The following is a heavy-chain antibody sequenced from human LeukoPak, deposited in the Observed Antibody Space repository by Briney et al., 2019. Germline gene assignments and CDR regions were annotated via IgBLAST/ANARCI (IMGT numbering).Heavy chain of an antibody. D-gene: IGHD4-17*01. J-gene: IGHJ4*02. CDR1: GGSISSSNW. Sequence: EASETLSLTCAVSGGSISSSNWWSWVRQPPGKGLEWIGEIYHSGSTNYNPTLKSRVTISVDKSKNQFSLKLSSVTAADTAVYYCARDLSGPDGDYGGYFDYWGQGTLVTVSS. CDR2: IYHSGST. CDR3: ARDLSGPDGDYGGYFDY. V-gene: IGHV4-4*02.